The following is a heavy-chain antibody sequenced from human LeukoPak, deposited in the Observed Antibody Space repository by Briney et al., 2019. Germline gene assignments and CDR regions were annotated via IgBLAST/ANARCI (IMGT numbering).Heavy chain of an antibody. CDR1: GFTFSDHY. CDR2: INGSGGST. J-gene: IGHJ3*02. CDR3: AKRGVI. Sequence: PGGSLRLSCVASGFTFSDHYMDWVRQAPGKGLEWVSDINGSGGSTYYADSVKGRFTISRDNSRNTLYLQMNSLRAEDTAVYYCAKRGVIWGRGTMVTVSS. D-gene: IGHD3-10*01. V-gene: IGHV3-23*01.